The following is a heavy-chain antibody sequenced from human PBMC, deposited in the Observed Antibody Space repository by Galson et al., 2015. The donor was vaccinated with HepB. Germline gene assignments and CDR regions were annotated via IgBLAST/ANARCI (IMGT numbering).Heavy chain of an antibody. CDR1: GLTFRNFG. D-gene: IGHD5-18*01. Sequence: SLRLSCADSGLTFRNFGMHWVRQAPGKGLEWVALISYDGRNKSFADSVKGRFTISRDNSKNTLYLQVNRLRAEDAAVYYCAKAWGGYSYGGNYYYYYGMYVWGQWTTVTVSS. J-gene: IGHJ6*02. CDR3: AKAWGGYSYGGNYYYYYGMYV. CDR2: ISYDGRNK. V-gene: IGHV3-30*18.